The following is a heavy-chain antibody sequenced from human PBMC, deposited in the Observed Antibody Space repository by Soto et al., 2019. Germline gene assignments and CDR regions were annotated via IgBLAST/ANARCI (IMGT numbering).Heavy chain of an antibody. D-gene: IGHD4-17*01. J-gene: IGHJ3*01. CDR2: LYASGNT. Sequence: QVQMQESGPGLVKPSETLSLTCTVSGGSISGYYWSWIRQPAGKRLEWIGRLYASGNTNKNPSLTSLIPLSGETATNQCSLRLNPVNAADTALSYCAMVVRTRATVTTDAFDVWGQGTKVSVSS. CDR3: AMVVRTRATVTTDAFDV. CDR1: GGSISGYY. V-gene: IGHV4-4*07.